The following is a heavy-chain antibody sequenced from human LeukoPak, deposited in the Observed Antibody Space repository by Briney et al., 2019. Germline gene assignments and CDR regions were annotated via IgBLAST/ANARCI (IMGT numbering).Heavy chain of an antibody. J-gene: IGHJ4*02. V-gene: IGHV3-48*02. CDR2: ISSDSSTI. CDR3: ARDEDAF. CDR1: GFTLNSYN. Sequence: GGSLRFSCAASGFTLNSYNMKWVRQVPGKGLEWTSYISSDSSTIFYADSVKGRFTISRDNVKNSLFLQLNSLRDEDTAVYYCARDEDAFGGQGTLVTVSS.